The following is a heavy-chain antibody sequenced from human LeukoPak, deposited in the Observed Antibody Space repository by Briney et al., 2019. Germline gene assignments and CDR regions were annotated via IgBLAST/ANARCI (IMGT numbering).Heavy chain of an antibody. CDR2: ISYIGST. Sequence: SETLSLTCTVSGGSINNYYWTWIRQPPGKGLEWIGYISYIGSTNYNPSLTSRVTISVDTSKNQFSLKLRSVTAADTAVYYCASARGYSSRGYFDLWGRGTLVTVSS. CDR3: ASARGYSSRGYFDL. J-gene: IGHJ2*01. CDR1: GGSINNYY. V-gene: IGHV4-59*01. D-gene: IGHD5-18*01.